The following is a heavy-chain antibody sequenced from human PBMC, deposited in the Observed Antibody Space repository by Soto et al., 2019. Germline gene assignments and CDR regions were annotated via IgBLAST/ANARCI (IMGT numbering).Heavy chain of an antibody. V-gene: IGHV4-34*01. CDR2: INDSGST. CDR3: ARGLLVCFGELSRRGGYYYYMDV. J-gene: IGHJ6*03. D-gene: IGHD3-10*01. Sequence: QVQLQQWGAGLLKPSETLSLTCAVYGGSFSGYYWSWIRQTPGKGLEWIGEINDSGSTNHNPSLKSRVTILVDTPKNQFSLKLSSVNAADTAVYYCARGLLVCFGELSRRGGYYYYMDVWGKGTTVTVSS. CDR1: GGSFSGYY.